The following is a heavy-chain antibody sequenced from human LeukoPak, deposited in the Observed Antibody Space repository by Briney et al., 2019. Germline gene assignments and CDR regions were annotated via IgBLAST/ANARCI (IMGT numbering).Heavy chain of an antibody. D-gene: IGHD2-21*02. CDR2: INHSGST. CDR3: AREGAYCGGDCYSFDY. Sequence: PSETMSLTCAVYGGSFSGYYWSWIRQPPGKGLEWIGEINHSGSTNYNPSLKSRVTISVDTSKNQFSLQLNSVTPEDTAVYYCAREGAYCGGDCYSFDYWGQGTLVTVSS. J-gene: IGHJ4*02. V-gene: IGHV4-34*01. CDR1: GGSFSGYY.